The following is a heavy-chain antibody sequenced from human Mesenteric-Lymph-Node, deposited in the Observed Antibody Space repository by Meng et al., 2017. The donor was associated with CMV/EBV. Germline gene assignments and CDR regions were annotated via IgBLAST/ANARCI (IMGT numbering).Heavy chain of an antibody. CDR2: VHHSGTT. D-gene: IGHD3-22*01. Sequence: PLQDPGPGLVKPSETLSLSCMFSGASISNSTYYWTWIRQPPGKGLEWIGSVHHSGTTYYNPSLKGRLTISVDTSANLFSLRLTTVTAADTATYYCARRGNYDSDYSEYWGQGTLVTVSS. J-gene: IGHJ4*02. CDR3: ARRGNYDSDYSEY. CDR1: GASISNSTYY. V-gene: IGHV4-39*01.